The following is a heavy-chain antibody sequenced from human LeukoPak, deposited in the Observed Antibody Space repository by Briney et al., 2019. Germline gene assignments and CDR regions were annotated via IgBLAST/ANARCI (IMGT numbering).Heavy chain of an antibody. V-gene: IGHV4-34*01. J-gene: IGHJ4*02. CDR3: ARSRQKGDFDY. D-gene: IGHD2-2*01. CDR1: GGSFSGYY. Sequence: SETLSLTCAVYGGSFSGYYWSWIRQPPGKGLEWIGEINHSGSTNYNPSLKSRVTISVDTSKNQFSLKLGSVTAADTAVYYCARSRQKGDFDYWGQGTLVTVSS. CDR2: INHSGST.